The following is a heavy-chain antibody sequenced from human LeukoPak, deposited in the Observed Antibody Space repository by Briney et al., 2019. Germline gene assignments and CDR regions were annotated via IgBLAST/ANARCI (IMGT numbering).Heavy chain of an antibody. CDR2: ISATGYTT. V-gene: IGHV3-23*01. J-gene: IGHJ6*03. CDR1: GLTFSNYA. CDR3: AKDRYYNSIEFYMDV. D-gene: IGHD3-22*01. Sequence: GGSLRLSCAASGLTFSNYAMSWVRQAPGRGLEWVSVISATGYTTYCADFVKGRFTISRDNSKNTLYLQMNSLSPEDTAVYYCAKDRYYNSIEFYMDVWGKGTTVTASS.